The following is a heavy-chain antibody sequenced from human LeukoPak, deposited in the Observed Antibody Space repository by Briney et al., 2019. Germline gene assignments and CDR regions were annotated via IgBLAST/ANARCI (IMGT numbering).Heavy chain of an antibody. D-gene: IGHD5-24*01. V-gene: IGHV3-30*02. CDR1: GFSFSGYG. CDR3: GKGRERDYNCLDS. CDR2: IRHDGTQ. Sequence: GGSLRLSCAASGFSFSGYGMHWVRQAPGKGLEWVAFIRHDGTQYHTDSVKGRFIISRDNSSSTLFLQMNSLGVEDTAVYYCGKGRERDYNCLDSWGQGTLVTVSS. J-gene: IGHJ4*02.